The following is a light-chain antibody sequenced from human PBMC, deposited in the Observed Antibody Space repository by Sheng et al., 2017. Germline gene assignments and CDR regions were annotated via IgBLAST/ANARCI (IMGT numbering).Light chain of an antibody. CDR2: QDN. J-gene: IGLJ3*02. CDR1: KLGDKY. CDR3: SSFAGNQNLL. Sequence: SYELTQPPSVSVSPGQTASITCSGDKLGDKYACWYQQKPGQSPVLLIYQDNKRPSGIPERFSGSKSGNTASLTVSGLQAEDEADYYCSSFAGNQNLLFGGGTKLTVL. V-gene: IGLV3-1*01.